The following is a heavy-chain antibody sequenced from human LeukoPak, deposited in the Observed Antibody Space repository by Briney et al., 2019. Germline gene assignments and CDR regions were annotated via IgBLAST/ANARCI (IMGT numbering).Heavy chain of an antibody. V-gene: IGHV3-33*01. CDR1: GFTFSSYG. D-gene: IGHD3-9*01. Sequence: GRSLRLSCAASGFTFSSYGTHWVRQAPGKGLEWVAVIWYDGSNKYYADSVKGRFTISRDNSKNTLYLQMNSLRAEDTAVYYCARPQGPYYDILTGSDWFDPWGQGTLVTVSS. J-gene: IGHJ5*02. CDR3: ARPQGPYYDILTGSDWFDP. CDR2: IWYDGSNK.